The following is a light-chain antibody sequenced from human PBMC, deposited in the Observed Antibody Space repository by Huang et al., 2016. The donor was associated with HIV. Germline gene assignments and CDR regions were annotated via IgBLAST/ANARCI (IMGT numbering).Light chain of an antibody. Sequence: EIVMTQSPATLSVSPGESATLSCRARQSVRSNLAWYQQKPGQVPRLLIYAASTRATGIPARFSGSGSGTEFTLTISSLQSEDFAVYYCQQYNNWPRTFGQGTKVEIK. CDR3: QQYNNWPRT. J-gene: IGKJ1*01. CDR2: AAS. V-gene: IGKV3-15*01. CDR1: QSVRSN.